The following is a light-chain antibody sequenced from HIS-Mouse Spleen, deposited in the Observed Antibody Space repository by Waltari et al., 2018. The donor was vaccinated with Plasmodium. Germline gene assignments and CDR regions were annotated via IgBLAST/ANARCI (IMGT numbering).Light chain of an antibody. CDR1: QSVSSSY. CDR3: QQYGSSPPYT. CDR2: GAS. J-gene: IGKJ2*01. Sequence: TQSPGTLSSSPGERATLSCRASQSVSSSYLAWYQQKPGQAPRLLIYGASSRATGIPDRFSGSGSGTDFTLTISRLEPEDFAVYYCQQYGSSPPYTFGQGTKLEIK. V-gene: IGKV3-20*01.